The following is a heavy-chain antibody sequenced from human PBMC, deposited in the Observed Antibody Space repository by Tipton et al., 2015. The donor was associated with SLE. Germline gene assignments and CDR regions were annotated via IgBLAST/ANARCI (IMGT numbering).Heavy chain of an antibody. Sequence: SLRLFCAASGFTFSSYGMHWVRQAPGKGLEWVAFIRYDGSNKYYADSVKGRFTISRDNSKNTLYLQMNSLRAEDTAVYYCAKDRRRGWYGDAFDIWGQGTMVTVSS. J-gene: IGHJ3*02. CDR3: AKDRRRGWYGDAFDI. CDR1: GFTFSSYG. V-gene: IGHV3-30*02. D-gene: IGHD6-19*01. CDR2: IRYDGSNK.